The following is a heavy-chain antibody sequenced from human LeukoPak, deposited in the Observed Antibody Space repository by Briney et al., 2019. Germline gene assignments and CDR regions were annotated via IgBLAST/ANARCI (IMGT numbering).Heavy chain of an antibody. CDR1: GFSFSTYA. J-gene: IGHJ4*02. Sequence: GGSLRLSCAASGFSFSTYAMSWVRQAPGKGLEWVSGVNGNGGSTSYADSVKGRFTTFRDNSKNTVYLQMNSLRVEDTAVYYCAKSLYGGCDYWGQGTVVTVSS. D-gene: IGHD3-16*02. CDR2: VNGNGGST. V-gene: IGHV3-23*01. CDR3: AKSLYGGCDY.